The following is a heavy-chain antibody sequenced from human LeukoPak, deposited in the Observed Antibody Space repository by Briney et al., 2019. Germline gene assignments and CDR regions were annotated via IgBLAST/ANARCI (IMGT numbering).Heavy chain of an antibody. CDR3: ARVWDTAMAPGY. V-gene: IGHV3-30-3*01. Sequence: PGRSLRLSCAASGFTFSSYATHWVRQAPGKGLEWVAVISYDGSNKYYADSVKGRFTISRDNSKNTLYLQMNSLRAEDTAVYYCARVWDTAMAPGYWGQGTLVTVSS. CDR2: ISYDGSNK. J-gene: IGHJ4*02. CDR1: GFTFSSYA. D-gene: IGHD5-18*01.